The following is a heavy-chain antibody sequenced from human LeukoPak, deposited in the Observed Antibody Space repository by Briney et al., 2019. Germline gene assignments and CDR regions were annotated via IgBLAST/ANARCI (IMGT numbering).Heavy chain of an antibody. CDR1: GGSISSSNW. Sequence: KPSGTLSLTCAVSGGSISSSNWWSWVRQPPGKGLEWIGEINHSGSTNYNPSLKSRVTISVDTSKNQFSLKLSSVTAADTAVYYCARLNPRSGSYKNYYYYYYMDVWGKGTTVTISS. CDR2: INHSGST. D-gene: IGHD3-10*01. J-gene: IGHJ6*03. CDR3: ARLNPRSGSYKNYYYYYYMDV. V-gene: IGHV4-4*02.